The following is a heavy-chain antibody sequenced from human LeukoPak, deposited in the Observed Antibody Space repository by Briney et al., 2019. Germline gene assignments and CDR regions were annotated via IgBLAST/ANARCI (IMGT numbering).Heavy chain of an antibody. Sequence: ASVKVSCKASGFTFTSSAMQWVRQARGQRLEWIGWIVVGSGNTNYAQKFQERVTITRDMSTSTAYMELSSLRSEDTAVYYCAADVLYRFSPGLGLPRDYWGQGTLVTVSS. D-gene: IGHD5-12*01. CDR1: GFTFTSSA. CDR2: IVVGSGNT. CDR3: AADVLYRFSPGLGLPRDY. J-gene: IGHJ4*02. V-gene: IGHV1-58*02.